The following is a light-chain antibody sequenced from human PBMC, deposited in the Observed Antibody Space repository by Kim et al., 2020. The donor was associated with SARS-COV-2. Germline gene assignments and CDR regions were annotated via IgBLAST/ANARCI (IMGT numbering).Light chain of an antibody. CDR3: QVWDSSGDRL. V-gene: IGLV3-21*04. Sequence: SVMVAAGGTARMSGGGGSRSVPWYQQQPGQAPVLVIYYDSGRPSGIPERFSGSNSGNTATLTISRVEAGDEADYYCQVWDSSGDRLFGGGTQLTVL. CDR1: GSRS. CDR2: YDS. J-gene: IGLJ2*01.